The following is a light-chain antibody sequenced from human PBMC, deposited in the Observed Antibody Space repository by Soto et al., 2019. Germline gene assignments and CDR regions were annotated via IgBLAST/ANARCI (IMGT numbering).Light chain of an antibody. CDR3: QQYSSSPS. J-gene: IGKJ5*01. V-gene: IGKV3-15*01. Sequence: EIVMTQSPTTLSVSPGERATLSCRASQGVSTNLAWYQQKPGQVPSLLIYGASTRASGIPARFSGSGSGTEFTLTIGSLQSEDFAVYYCQQYSSSPSFGQGTRLEIK. CDR2: GAS. CDR1: QGVSTN.